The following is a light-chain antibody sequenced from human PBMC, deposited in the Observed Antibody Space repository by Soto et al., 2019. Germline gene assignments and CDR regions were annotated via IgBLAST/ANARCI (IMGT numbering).Light chain of an antibody. CDR1: QSISNN. J-gene: IGKJ1*01. Sequence: EIVMTQSPATLSVSPGERATLSCRASQSISNNVAWYQQKPGQAPRLLIYAASTRAIAIPARFSGSGSGTEFTLTISSLQSEDIALYYCEQDNNWPWTFGQGTKVEIK. CDR2: AAS. V-gene: IGKV3-15*01. CDR3: EQDNNWPWT.